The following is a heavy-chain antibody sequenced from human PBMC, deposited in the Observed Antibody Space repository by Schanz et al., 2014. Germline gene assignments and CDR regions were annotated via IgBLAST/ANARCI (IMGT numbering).Heavy chain of an antibody. Sequence: EGQLLESGGGLVQPGGSLRLSCGASGFTFSSYAMNWVRQAPGKGLEWVASINQDGYDKHYVDSVEGRFTISRDNAKKSLYLQMNTLRAEDTAIYYCARVEGSSGSASSYRALNVWGQGTTVTVSS. V-gene: IGHV3-7*01. D-gene: IGHD3-10*01. CDR1: GFTFSSYA. CDR2: INQDGYDK. CDR3: ARVEGSSGSASSYRALNV. J-gene: IGHJ3*01.